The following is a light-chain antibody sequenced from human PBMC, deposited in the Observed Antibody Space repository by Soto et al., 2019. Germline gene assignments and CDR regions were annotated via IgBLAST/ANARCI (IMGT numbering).Light chain of an antibody. CDR2: DAS. J-gene: IGKJ1*01. V-gene: IGKV1-5*01. CDR3: QQYNSYRRT. CDR1: QSISSW. Sequence: DIEMTQSASTGASSLGCMLAIACRASQSISSWLAWYQQKPGKAPKLLIYDASSLESGVPARFSGSGSGTEFTLTISSLQPDDFATYYCQQYNSYRRTFGEGTKVDI.